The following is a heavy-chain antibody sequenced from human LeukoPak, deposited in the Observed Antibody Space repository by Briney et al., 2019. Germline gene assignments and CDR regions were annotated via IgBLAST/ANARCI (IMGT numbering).Heavy chain of an antibody. V-gene: IGHV4-30-2*01. CDR3: ASHFWSGTPNWFDP. D-gene: IGHD3-3*01. Sequence: PSETLSLTCAVSGGSISSGGYSWSWIRQPPGKGLEWIGYIYHSGSTNYNPSLKSRVTISVDTSKNQFSLKLSSVTAADTAVYYCASHFWSGTPNWFDPWGQGTLVTVSS. J-gene: IGHJ5*02. CDR1: GGSISSGGYS. CDR2: IYHSGST.